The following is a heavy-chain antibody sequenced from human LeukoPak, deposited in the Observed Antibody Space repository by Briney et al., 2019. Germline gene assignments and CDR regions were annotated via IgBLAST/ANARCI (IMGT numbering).Heavy chain of an antibody. CDR1: GFTFDDYG. J-gene: IGHJ4*02. V-gene: IGHV3-20*04. D-gene: IGHD3-10*01. Sequence: PGGSLRLSCVASGFTFDDYGMSWVRQVPGKGLEWVSGIVRNGGDTGYADSVKGRFTISRDNAENSLYLQMNSLRADDTALYYCVRGFRGGPFDYWGQGTLVTVSS. CDR3: VRGFRGGPFDY. CDR2: IVRNGGDT.